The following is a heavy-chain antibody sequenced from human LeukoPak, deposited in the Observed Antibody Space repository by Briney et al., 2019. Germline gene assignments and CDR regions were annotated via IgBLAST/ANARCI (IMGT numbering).Heavy chain of an antibody. CDR1: GGSISSYY. CDR3: ARSGDGSGSYYYDALDI. J-gene: IGHJ3*02. V-gene: IGHV4-4*07. Sequence: SETLSLTCTVSGGSISSYYWSWIRQPAGKGLEWIGRIYTSGSTNYNPSLKSRVTMSVDTSKNQFSLKLSSVTAADTAVYYCARSGDGSGSYYYDALDIWGQGTMVTVSS. CDR2: IYTSGST. D-gene: IGHD3-10*01.